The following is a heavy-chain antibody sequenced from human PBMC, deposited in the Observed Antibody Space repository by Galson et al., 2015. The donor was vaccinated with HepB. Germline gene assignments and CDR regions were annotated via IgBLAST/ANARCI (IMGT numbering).Heavy chain of an antibody. V-gene: IGHV3-53*01. Sequence: LRLSCAASGFTVNSSYMTWVRQAPGKGLEWVSTIYTGGATFYADSVKGRFTISRDFSKNAVYLQMSSLRAEDTAMYYCARDEGYYRGYWYFDLWGRGSLVTVSS. J-gene: IGHJ2*01. D-gene: IGHD1-26*01. CDR1: GFTVNSSY. CDR3: ARDEGYYRGYWYFDL. CDR2: IYTGGAT.